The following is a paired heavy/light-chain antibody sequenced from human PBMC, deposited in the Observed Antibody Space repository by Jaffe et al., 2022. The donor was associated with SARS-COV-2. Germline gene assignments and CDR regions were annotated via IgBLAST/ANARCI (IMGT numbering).Heavy chain of an antibody. CDR1: GFTFSDHY. CDR3: TRVTTGNYYLAN. Sequence: EVQLVESGGGLVQPGGSLRLSCAASGFTFSDHYMDWVRQAPGKGLEWVGRTRNKANRYTTEYAASVKGRFTISRDDSKRSLYLQMNSLKTEDTAVYYCTRVTTGNYYLANWGQGTLVTVSS. V-gene: IGHV3-72*01. D-gene: IGHD1-26*01. CDR2: TRNKANRYTT. J-gene: IGHJ4*02.
Light chain of an antibody. CDR3: QQRNNYPLT. V-gene: IGKV1-9*01. J-gene: IGKJ4*01. CDR1: QGISSD. CDR2: AAS. Sequence: DIQLTQSPSFLSASVGDRVTITCRASQGISSDLAWFQQKPGRAPKLLIYAASTLQSGVPSRFSGSGSGTEFTLTISSLQPEDFATYYCQQRNNYPLTFGGGTKVEIK.